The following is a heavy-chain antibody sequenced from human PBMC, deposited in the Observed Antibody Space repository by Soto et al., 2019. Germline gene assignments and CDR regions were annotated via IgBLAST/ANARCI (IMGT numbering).Heavy chain of an antibody. CDR2: IYWDDAK. V-gene: IGHV2-5*02. J-gene: IGHJ4*02. Sequence: QITLNESGPTVVRPTETLTLTCRFSGFSLTTSGVGVGWIRQSPGKAPEWLALIYWDDAKRYSASLKSRLTITKDTSKNQVVLTVSDLDSTDTATYYCAHRVLRTVFGLVTTTAIYFDFWGQGTPVAVSS. CDR1: GFSLTTSGVG. CDR3: AHRVLRTVFGLVTTTAIYFDF. D-gene: IGHD3-3*01.